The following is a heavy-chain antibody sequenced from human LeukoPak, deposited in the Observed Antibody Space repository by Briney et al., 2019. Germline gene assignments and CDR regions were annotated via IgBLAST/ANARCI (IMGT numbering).Heavy chain of an antibody. J-gene: IGHJ4*01. D-gene: IGHD6-19*01. V-gene: IGHV4-34*01. Sequence: SETLSLTCAVYGGSFSGYYWSWIRQPPGKGLEWIGEINHSGSTNYNPSLKSRVTISVDTSKNQFSLKLSSVTAADTAVYYCARVGQWLVPYFDYWGQEPWSPSPQ. CDR3: ARVGQWLVPYFDY. CDR1: GGSFSGYY. CDR2: INHSGST.